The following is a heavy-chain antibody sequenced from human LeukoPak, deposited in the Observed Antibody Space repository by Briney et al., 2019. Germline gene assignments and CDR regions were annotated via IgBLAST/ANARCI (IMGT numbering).Heavy chain of an antibody. CDR3: ARVPAARFEVAFDI. J-gene: IGHJ3*02. V-gene: IGHV4-38-2*01. D-gene: IGHD2-2*01. Sequence: RTSETLSLTCAVSGYSISSGYYWGWIRQPPGKGLEWIGSIYHSGSTYYNPSLKSRVTISVDTSKNQFSLKLSSVTAADTAVYYCARVPAARFEVAFDIWGQGTMVTVSS. CDR2: IYHSGST. CDR1: GYSISSGYY.